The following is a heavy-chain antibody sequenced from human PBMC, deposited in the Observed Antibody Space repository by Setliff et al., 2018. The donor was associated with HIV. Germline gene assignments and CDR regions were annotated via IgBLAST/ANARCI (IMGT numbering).Heavy chain of an antibody. CDR1: GYSFTTYG. J-gene: IGHJ4*02. D-gene: IGHD6-13*01. Sequence: GASVKVSCKASGYSFTTYGFSWVRQAPGQGLEWMGWISAYDGNTKYAQKFQGRVTMTTDPSTSTADMELRTLRSDDTAVYYCARDSANEPHSTVDHSSSWYVRDYYLDYWGQGTLVTVSS. CDR2: ISAYDGNT. V-gene: IGHV1-18*01. CDR3: ARDSANEPHSTVDHSSSWYVRDYYLDY.